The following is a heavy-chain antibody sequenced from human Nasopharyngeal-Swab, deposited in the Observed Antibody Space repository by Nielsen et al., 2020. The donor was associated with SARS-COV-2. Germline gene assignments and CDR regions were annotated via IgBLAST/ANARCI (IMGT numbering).Heavy chain of an antibody. J-gene: IGHJ6*02. CDR3: ATARAYDFAMDV. Sequence: SETLSLTCTVSGGSISSSSYYWGWIRQPPGKGLEWIGSIYYSGSTYYNPSLKSRVTISVDTSKNQFSLKLSSVTAADTAVYYRATARAYDFAMDVWGQGTTVTVSS. CDR2: IYYSGST. CDR1: GGSISSSSYY. V-gene: IGHV4-39*01. D-gene: IGHD3-3*01.